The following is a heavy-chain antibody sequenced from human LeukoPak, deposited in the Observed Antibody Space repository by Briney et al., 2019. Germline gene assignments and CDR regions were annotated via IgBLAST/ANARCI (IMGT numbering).Heavy chain of an antibody. CDR2: INPNSGGT. CDR1: GYTFTGYY. V-gene: IGHV1-2*02. J-gene: IGHJ4*02. D-gene: IGHD6-6*01. CDR3: ARASARNDYFDY. Sequence: ASVKVSCKASGYTFTGYYMHWVRQAPGQGLEWMGWINPNSGGTNYAQKFQGRVAMTRDTSISTAYMELSRLRSDDTAVYYCARASARNDYFDYWGQGTLVTVSS.